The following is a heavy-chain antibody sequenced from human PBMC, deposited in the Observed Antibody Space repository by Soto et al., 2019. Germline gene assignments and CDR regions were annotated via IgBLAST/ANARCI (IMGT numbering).Heavy chain of an antibody. J-gene: IGHJ6*02. D-gene: IGHD2-2*01. CDR1: GGTFSSYA. CDR2: IIPLSDTT. Sequence: QVQLVQSGAEVKKPGSSVKVSCKASGGTFSSYAISWVRQAPGQGLEWMGGIIPLSDTTKYAQKFQGRGTITADESTSTAYMELSSLRSEDTAVYYCARSQGSSTSLEIYYYYYYGMDVWGQGTTVTVSS. V-gene: IGHV1-69*01. CDR3: ARSQGSSTSLEIYYYYYYGMDV.